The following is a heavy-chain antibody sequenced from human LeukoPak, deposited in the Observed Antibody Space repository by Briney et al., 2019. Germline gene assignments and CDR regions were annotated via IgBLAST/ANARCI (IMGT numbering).Heavy chain of an antibody. D-gene: IGHD2-15*01. J-gene: IGHJ3*01. CDR3: ARAPLGRYCSGGSCYSSSGAVDF. V-gene: IGHV3-7*01. CDR2: IKRDGSEK. CDR1: EFTFSSYW. Sequence: GGSLRLSCAASEFTFSSYWMSWVRQAPGKGPEWVANIKRDGSEKYYVDSVGGRFTISRDNAKNSLYLQMNSLRAEDTAVYYCARAPLGRYCSGGSCYSSSGAVDFWGQGTMVTVSS.